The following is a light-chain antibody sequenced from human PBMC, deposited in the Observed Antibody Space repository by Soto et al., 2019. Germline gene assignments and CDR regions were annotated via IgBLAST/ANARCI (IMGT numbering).Light chain of an antibody. CDR2: DVT. CDR3: CSYTANFAV. Sequence: QTVVTQPRSVSGSPGQSVAISCTGTSSNVGVYSLVSWYQQHPGKAPKLILYDVTKRPSGVPDRFSGSKSGDTASLTISGLQAEDEADYYCCSYTANFAVFGGGTKITVL. V-gene: IGLV2-11*01. CDR1: SSNVGVYSL. J-gene: IGLJ2*01.